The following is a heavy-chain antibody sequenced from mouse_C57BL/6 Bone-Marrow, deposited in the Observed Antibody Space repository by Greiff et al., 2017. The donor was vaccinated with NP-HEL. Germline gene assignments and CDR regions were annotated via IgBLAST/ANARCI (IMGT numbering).Heavy chain of an antibody. J-gene: IGHJ2*01. Sequence: EVQRVESGGGLVKPGGSLKLSCAASGFTFSDYGMHWVRQAPEKGLEWVAYISSGSSTIYYADTVKGRFTISRDNAKNTLFLQMTSLRSEDTAMYYCARAEDFYPYYFDYWGQGTTLTGSS. CDR2: ISSGSSTI. CDR1: GFTFSDYG. CDR3: ARAEDFYPYYFDY. V-gene: IGHV5-17*01. D-gene: IGHD2-1*01.